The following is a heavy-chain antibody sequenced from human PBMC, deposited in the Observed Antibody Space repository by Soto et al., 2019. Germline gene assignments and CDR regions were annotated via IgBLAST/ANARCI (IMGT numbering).Heavy chain of an antibody. D-gene: IGHD2-2*01. CDR2: IKNKGEGETK. CDR1: GFTFTNTW. V-gene: IGHV3-15*01. CDR3: ASGGGGPAGHFDY. Sequence: EAQLVESGGDLARPGGSLRLSCVASGFTFTNTWMTWVRQAPGKGLEWVGRIKNKGEGETKDYAAPVKGKFTISRDDSKNTLFLQNNSLKSEDTAVYYCASGGGGPAGHFDYLGQGTLVTVSS. J-gene: IGHJ4*02.